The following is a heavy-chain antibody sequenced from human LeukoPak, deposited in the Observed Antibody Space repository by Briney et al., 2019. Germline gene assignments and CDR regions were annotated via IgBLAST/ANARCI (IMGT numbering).Heavy chain of an antibody. V-gene: IGHV4-38-2*02. CDR1: GYSISSGYY. D-gene: IGHD6-13*01. CDR2: IYHSGST. Sequence: PSETLSLTCTVSGYSISSGYYWGWIRQPPGKGLEWIGSIYHSGSTYYNPSLKSRVTISVDTSKNQFSLKLSSVTAADTAVYYCARKQQLVWGSDYWGQGTLVTVSS. CDR3: ARKQQLVWGSDY. J-gene: IGHJ4*02.